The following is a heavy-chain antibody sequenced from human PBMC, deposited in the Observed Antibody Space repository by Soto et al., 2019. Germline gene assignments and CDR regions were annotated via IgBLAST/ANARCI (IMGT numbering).Heavy chain of an antibody. CDR1: GGSISNYY. D-gene: IGHD5-18*01. V-gene: IGHV4-59*01. Sequence: PSETLSLTCTISGGSISNYYWTWIRQTPGKGLEWIGYVYYSGNTNYNPSLKSRVSISVDMSKNQFSLELSSVTAADTAMYYCAREVDTEVGGIGFYDAFDIWGPGTKVTVSS. J-gene: IGHJ3*02. CDR2: VYYSGNT. CDR3: AREVDTEVGGIGFYDAFDI.